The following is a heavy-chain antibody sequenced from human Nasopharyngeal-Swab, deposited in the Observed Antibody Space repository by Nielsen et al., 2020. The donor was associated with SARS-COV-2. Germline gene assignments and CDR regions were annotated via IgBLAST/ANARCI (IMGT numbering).Heavy chain of an antibody. Sequence: ASVKVSCKASGYTFTSYGISWVRQAPGQGLEWMGWISAYNGNTNYAQKLQGRVTMTTDTSTSTAYTELRSLRSDDTAVYYCARDSEPPGGFDYWGQGTLVTVSS. D-gene: IGHD4-23*01. CDR2: ISAYNGNT. V-gene: IGHV1-18*01. J-gene: IGHJ4*02. CDR1: GYTFTSYG. CDR3: ARDSEPPGGFDY.